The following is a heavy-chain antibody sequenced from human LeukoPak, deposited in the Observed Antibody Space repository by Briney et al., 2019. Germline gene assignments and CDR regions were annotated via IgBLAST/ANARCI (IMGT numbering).Heavy chain of an antibody. V-gene: IGHV3-30*03. Sequence: PGGSLRLSCAASGFTFSSYGMHWVRQAPGKGLEWVAVISYDGSNKYYADSVKGRFTISRDNSKNTLYLQMNRLRAEDTAVYYCATCWDDPCYYGMDVWGQGTTVTVSS. CDR3: ATCWDDPCYYGMDV. D-gene: IGHD1-26*01. CDR1: GFTFSSYG. J-gene: IGHJ6*02. CDR2: ISYDGSNK.